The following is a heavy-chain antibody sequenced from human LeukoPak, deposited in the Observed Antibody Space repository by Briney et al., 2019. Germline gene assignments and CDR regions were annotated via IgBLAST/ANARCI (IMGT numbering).Heavy chain of an antibody. D-gene: IGHD6-19*01. CDR1: GYTFTSYY. CDR3: GRFGHPVKSWFVAGTDDY. V-gene: IGHV1-46*01. CDR2: INPSGGST. Sequence: ASVKGSCKASGYTFTSYYMHWVRQAPGQGLEWMGIINPSGGSTSYAQKFQGRVTMTRDTSTSTVYMELSSLRSEDTAVYYCGRFGHPVKSWFVAGTDDYWGQGTLVTVSS. J-gene: IGHJ4*02.